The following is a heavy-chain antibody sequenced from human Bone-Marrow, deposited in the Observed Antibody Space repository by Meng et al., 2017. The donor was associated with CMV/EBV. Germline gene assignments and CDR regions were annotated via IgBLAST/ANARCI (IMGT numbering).Heavy chain of an antibody. J-gene: IGHJ6*02. Sequence: KISCAASGFTFSSYTISWVRQAPGQGLEWMGRIIPILGIANYAQKFQGRVTITADKSTSTAYMELSSLRSEDTAVYYCARERGSQDYYYYYGMDVWGQGTTVTVSS. CDR1: GFTFSSYT. V-gene: IGHV1-69*04. D-gene: IGHD3-16*01. CDR3: ARERGSQDYYYYYGMDV. CDR2: IIPILGIA.